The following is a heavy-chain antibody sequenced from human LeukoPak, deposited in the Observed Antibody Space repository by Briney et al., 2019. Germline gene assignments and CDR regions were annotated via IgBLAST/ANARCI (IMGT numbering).Heavy chain of an antibody. CDR2: VYYSGST. V-gene: IGHV4-39*01. CDR3: ARHRSISAAVPRWFAP. D-gene: IGHD6-13*01. CDR1: GGSISSGNYY. J-gene: IGHJ5*02. Sequence: SETLSLTCTVSGGSISSGNYYWGWVRQPPGKGLEWIGSVYYSGSTYYNSSLESRVTISVNTSKNQFSLRLRSATVADTAVYFCARHRSISAAVPRWFAPWGQGTLVTVS.